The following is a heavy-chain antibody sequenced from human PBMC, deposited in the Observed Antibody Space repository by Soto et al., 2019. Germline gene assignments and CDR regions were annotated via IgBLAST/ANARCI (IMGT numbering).Heavy chain of an antibody. V-gene: IGHV2-26*01. CDR1: GFSLSNARMG. CDR2: IFSNDEK. J-gene: IGHJ6*03. Sequence: QVTLKESGPVLVKPTETLTLTCTVSGFSLSNARMGVSWIRQPPGKALEWLAHIFSNDEKSYSTSLKSRLTISKHTSKSQVVLTMTNMDPVDTATYYCARIRVVVVAATPTRYYYYMDVWGKGTTVTVSS. D-gene: IGHD2-15*01. CDR3: ARIRVVVVAATPTRYYYYMDV.